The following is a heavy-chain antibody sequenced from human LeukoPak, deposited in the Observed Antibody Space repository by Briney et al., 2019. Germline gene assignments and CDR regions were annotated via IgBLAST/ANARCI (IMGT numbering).Heavy chain of an antibody. D-gene: IGHD4-17*01. CDR3: AKLTVTTGFQH. V-gene: IGHV3-30*18. CDR2: ISYDGSNK. Sequence: GGSLRLSCAASGFTFSSYGMHWVRQAPGKGLEWVAVISYDGSNKYYADSVKGRFTISRDNSKNTLYLQMNSLRAEDTAVYYCAKLTVTTGFQHWGQGTLVTVSS. J-gene: IGHJ1*01. CDR1: GFTFSSYG.